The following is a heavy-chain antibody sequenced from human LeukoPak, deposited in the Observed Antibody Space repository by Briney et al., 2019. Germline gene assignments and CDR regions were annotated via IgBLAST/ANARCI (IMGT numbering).Heavy chain of an antibody. Sequence: GGSLRLSCAASGFTFSDYYMSWSRQAPGKGLEWVSYISSSRSYTNYADSVKGRFTISRDNAKNSLCLQLNSLRAEDTAVYYCAREGHCSSTRCYADFDYWGQGTLVTVSS. J-gene: IGHJ4*02. CDR3: AREGHCSSTRCYADFDY. V-gene: IGHV3-11*05. CDR1: GFTFSDYY. D-gene: IGHD2-2*01. CDR2: ISSSRSYT.